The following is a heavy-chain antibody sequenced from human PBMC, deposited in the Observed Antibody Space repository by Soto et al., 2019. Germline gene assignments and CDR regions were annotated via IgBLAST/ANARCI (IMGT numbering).Heavy chain of an antibody. Sequence: QVQLVQSGAEVKKPGASVKVSCKASGYTFTSYDINWVRQATGQGLEWMGWMNPNSGNTGYAQKFQGRVTMTRNTSIGTAYMELSSLRSEDTAVYYCARDGYSYGYRWSWFDPWGQGTLVTVSS. D-gene: IGHD5-18*01. CDR1: GYTFTSYD. V-gene: IGHV1-8*01. CDR3: ARDGYSYGYRWSWFDP. J-gene: IGHJ5*02. CDR2: MNPNSGNT.